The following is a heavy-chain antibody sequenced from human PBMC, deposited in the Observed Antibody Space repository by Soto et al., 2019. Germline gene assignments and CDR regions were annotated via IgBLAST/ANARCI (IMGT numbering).Heavy chain of an antibody. CDR2: ISAYNGNT. Sequence: QVQLVQSGAEVKKPGASVKVSCKASGYTFTTYGISWVRQAPGQGLEWMGWISAYNGNTNYAQKLQGRVTMTTDTSTSTAYMELRSLRSDDTAVYYCTREFIGYDSGYNWFDPWGQGTLLTVSS. J-gene: IGHJ5*02. V-gene: IGHV1-18*01. D-gene: IGHD5-12*01. CDR1: GYTFTTYG. CDR3: TREFIGYDSGYNWFDP.